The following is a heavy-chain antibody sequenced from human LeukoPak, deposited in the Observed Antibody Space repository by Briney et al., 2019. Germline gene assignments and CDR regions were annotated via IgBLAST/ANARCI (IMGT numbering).Heavy chain of an antibody. V-gene: IGHV3-23*01. CDR3: AKEGVEMASFDY. D-gene: IGHD5-24*01. Sequence: GGSLRLSCATSGFSFSTYVMSWVRQAPGKGLEWVSSVGGDGRFTYHADSVKGRFTISRDNSKNTLYLQMNSLRAEDTAVYCCAKEGVEMASFDYWGQGTLVTVSS. J-gene: IGHJ4*02. CDR2: VGGDGRFT. CDR1: GFSFSTYV.